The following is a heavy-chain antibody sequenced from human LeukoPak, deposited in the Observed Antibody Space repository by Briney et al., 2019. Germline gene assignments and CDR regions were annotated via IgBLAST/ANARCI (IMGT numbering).Heavy chain of an antibody. D-gene: IGHD3-22*01. CDR2: ISSSSGYT. CDR1: GFTFSDYY. V-gene: IGHV3-11*03. J-gene: IGHJ4*02. Sequence: GGSLRLSCAASGFTFSDYYMSWIRQAPGKGLEWVSYISSSSGYTNYADSVKGRFTISRDNAKNSLYLQMNSLRAEDTAVYYCATHSSGYYSSYYFDYWGQGTLVTVSS. CDR3: ATHSSGYYSSYYFDY.